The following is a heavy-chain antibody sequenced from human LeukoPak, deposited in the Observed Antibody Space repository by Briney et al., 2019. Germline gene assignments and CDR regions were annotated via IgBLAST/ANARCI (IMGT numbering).Heavy chain of an antibody. CDR3: AGGGYYDNFGYFNSLFDY. D-gene: IGHD3-22*01. CDR1: GYTFTSYG. CDR2: ISPYNGNT. Sequence: GASVKVSCKPSGYTFTSYGISWVRQAPGQGLEWMGWISPYNGNTNSAQELQGRVTMTTDTSTNTAYLELRSLRSDDTAVYYCAGGGYYDNFGYFNSLFDYWGQGTLVTVSS. J-gene: IGHJ4*02. V-gene: IGHV1-18*01.